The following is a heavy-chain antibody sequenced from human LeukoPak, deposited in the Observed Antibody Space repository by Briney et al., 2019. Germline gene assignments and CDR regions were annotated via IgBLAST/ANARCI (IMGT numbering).Heavy chain of an antibody. J-gene: IGHJ6*02. CDR3: AKSRSVTMVGLDV. V-gene: IGHV3-23*01. Sequence: PGASLRLSCAASGFTFSNYVMSWVRQAPGEGLEWVSGISGSGGGTYYADSVKGRFTISRVSSKNTLYLQMTSLRAEDTAIYYCAKSRSVTMVGLDVWGQGTTVTVSS. D-gene: IGHD4-11*01. CDR2: ISGSGGGT. CDR1: GFTFSNYV.